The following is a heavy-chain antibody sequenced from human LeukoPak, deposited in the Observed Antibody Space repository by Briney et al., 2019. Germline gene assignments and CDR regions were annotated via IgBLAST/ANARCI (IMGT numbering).Heavy chain of an antibody. D-gene: IGHD3-16*01. Sequence: PGKSLRLSCAASGFTFSRYAMSWVRQAPGKGLEWVSVISDSGGSTNYADSVKGRFTVSRDNSISTLYLQMDSLRTDDTAVYYCSKGDWGDDWGQGALVTVSS. CDR3: SKGDWGDD. CDR1: GFTFSRYA. J-gene: IGHJ4*02. CDR2: ISDSGGST. V-gene: IGHV3-23*01.